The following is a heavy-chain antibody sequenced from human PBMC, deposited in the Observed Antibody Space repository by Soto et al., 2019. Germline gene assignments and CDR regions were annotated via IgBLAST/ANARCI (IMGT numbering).Heavy chain of an antibody. CDR3: VRGSYNYNSRYFDY. J-gene: IGHJ4*02. D-gene: IGHD1-1*01. V-gene: IGHV4-34*01. CDR2: INYSGST. CDR1: GGSFANYY. Sequence: SETLSLTCAVYGGSFANYYWNWIRQPPGKGLEWIGEINYSGSTDYNPSLESRVTISVDTSKNQFSLNLSSVTAADTAIYYCVRGSYNYNSRYFDYWGQGTLVTVSS.